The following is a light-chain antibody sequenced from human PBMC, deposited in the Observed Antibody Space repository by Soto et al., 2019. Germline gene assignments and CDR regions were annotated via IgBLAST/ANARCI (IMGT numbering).Light chain of an antibody. CDR1: SGHSYYA. V-gene: IGLV4-69*01. CDR3: PTWGAGIVV. J-gene: IGLJ2*01. CDR2: VNSDGSH. Sequence: QPVLTQSPSASASLGASVKLTCTLSSGHSYYAIAWHQQQPEKGPRYLMKVNSDGSHNRGDGIPDRFSGSSSGAERYLTISSLRSEDEADYYCPTWGAGIVVFGGGTQLTVL.